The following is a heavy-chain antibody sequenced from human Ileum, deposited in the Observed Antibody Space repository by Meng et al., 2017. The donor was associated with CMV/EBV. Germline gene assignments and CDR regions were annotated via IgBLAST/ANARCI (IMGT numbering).Heavy chain of an antibody. Sequence: QVQRQESGPGRVKPSETLSLTCTVSGDSISSGRHFWGWTRQAPGKGLEWIATIHYTETTHYNPSLKSRITISVDTSKNQISLKVNSVTAADTAMYYCAADISTAWFYYWGQGTLVTVSS. CDR3: AADISTAWFYY. CDR2: IHYTETT. CDR1: GDSISSGRHF. J-gene: IGHJ4*02. D-gene: IGHD2-2*01. V-gene: IGHV4-39*07.